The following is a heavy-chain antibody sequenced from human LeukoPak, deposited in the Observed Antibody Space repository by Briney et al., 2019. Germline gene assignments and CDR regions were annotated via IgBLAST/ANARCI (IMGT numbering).Heavy chain of an antibody. J-gene: IGHJ1*01. Sequence: GASVKVSCKASGYTFTSYGISWVRQAPGQGLEWMGWISAYNGNTNYAQKLQGRVTMTTDTSTSTAYMELTSLTSDDTAVYYCSKSRWLPLVGEYWGQGTLVNVS. V-gene: IGHV1-18*01. D-gene: IGHD4-17*01. CDR3: SKSRWLPLVGEY. CDR1: GYTFTSYG. CDR2: ISAYNGNT.